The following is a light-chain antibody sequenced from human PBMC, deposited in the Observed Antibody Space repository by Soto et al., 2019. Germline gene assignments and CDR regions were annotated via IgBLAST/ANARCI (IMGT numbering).Light chain of an antibody. J-gene: IGLJ2*01. CDR2: DVT. CDR1: SSDVGGYDY. V-gene: IGLV2-11*01. Sequence: QSALTQPASESGSPGQSVTISCTGTSSDVGGYDYVSWYQQHPGKTPKLMIYDVTKRPSGVPDRFSGSRSGNTASLTISGLQAEDEADYYCCSYAGRYTSVFGGGTKLTVL. CDR3: CSYAGRYTSV.